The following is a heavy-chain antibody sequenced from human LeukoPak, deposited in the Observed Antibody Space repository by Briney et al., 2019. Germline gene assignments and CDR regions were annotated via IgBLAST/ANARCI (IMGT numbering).Heavy chain of an antibody. CDR2: ISSSSSYI. CDR3: ARDLKVDTAMINWFDP. CDR1: GFTFSSYS. Sequence: PGGSLRLSCAASGFTFSSYSMNWVRQAPGKGLEWVSSISSSSSYIYYADSVKGRFTISRGNAKNSLYLQMNSLRAEDTAVYYCARDLKVDTAMINWFDPWGQGTLVTVSS. D-gene: IGHD5-18*01. V-gene: IGHV3-21*01. J-gene: IGHJ5*02.